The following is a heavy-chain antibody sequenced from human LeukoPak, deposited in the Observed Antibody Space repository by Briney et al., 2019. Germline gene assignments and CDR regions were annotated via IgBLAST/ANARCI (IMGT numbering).Heavy chain of an antibody. Sequence: SVKVSCKASGGTFISYAISWVRQAPGQGLEWMGRIIPIFGTANYAQKFQGRVTITTDESTSTAYMELSSLRSEDTAVYYCAKGSYYCSNNCPQYYYYMDVWGKGTTVIVSS. CDR2: IIPIFGTA. CDR3: AKGSYYCSNNCPQYYYYMDV. D-gene: IGHD2-2*01. CDR1: GGTFISYA. V-gene: IGHV1-69*05. J-gene: IGHJ6*03.